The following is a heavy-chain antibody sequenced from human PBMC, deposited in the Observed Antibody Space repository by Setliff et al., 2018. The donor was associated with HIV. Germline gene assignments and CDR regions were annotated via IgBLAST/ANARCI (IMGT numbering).Heavy chain of an antibody. CDR2: VNEDNGDR. CDR3: VRDEKRAAGGSMYYFDY. V-gene: IGHV1-18*01. D-gene: IGHD5-12*01. CDR1: GYNFGFYG. Sequence: GASVKVSCKASGYNFGFYGISWVRQAPGQGLEWMGWVNEDNGDRNFAPSVQGRIALTTDTSTNTAYMELTNLRSDDTALYFCVRDEKRAAGGSMYYFDYWGQGTLVTSPQ. J-gene: IGHJ4*02.